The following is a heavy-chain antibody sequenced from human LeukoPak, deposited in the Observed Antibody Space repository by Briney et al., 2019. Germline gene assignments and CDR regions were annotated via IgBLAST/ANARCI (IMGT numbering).Heavy chain of an antibody. D-gene: IGHD6-13*01. CDR3: ARVFRSSWYVYFDY. CDR1: GGSISSYY. V-gene: IGHV4-4*07. J-gene: IGHJ4*02. Sequence: PSETLSLTCTVSGGSISSYYWSWIRQPAGKGLGWIGHMYISGSTNYNPSLKSRVTMSLDTSKNQFSLKLSSVTAADTAVYYCARVFRSSWYVYFDYWGQGTLVTVSS. CDR2: MYISGST.